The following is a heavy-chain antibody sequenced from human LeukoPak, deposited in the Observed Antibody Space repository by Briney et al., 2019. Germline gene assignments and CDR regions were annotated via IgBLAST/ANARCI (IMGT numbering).Heavy chain of an antibody. J-gene: IGHJ6*03. CDR1: GGSIISGDYY. D-gene: IGHD5-12*01. CDR2: SFHSGGT. Sequence: SETLSLTCTVSGGSIISGDYYWTWIRRHPGKGLEWIGYSFHSGGTYYNPSLKSRLTISVDTTKNQFSLKLRSVTAADTAVYYCAREYSAIDLHYYFYMDVWGKGTTVTVSS. V-gene: IGHV4-31*03. CDR3: AREYSAIDLHYYFYMDV.